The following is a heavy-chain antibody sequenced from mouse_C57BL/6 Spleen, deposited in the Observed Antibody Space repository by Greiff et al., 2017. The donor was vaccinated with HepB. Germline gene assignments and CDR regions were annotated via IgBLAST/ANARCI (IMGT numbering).Heavy chain of an antibody. CDR2: ISDGGSYT. J-gene: IGHJ2*01. Sequence: DVHLVESGGGLVKPGGSLKLSCAASGFTFSSYAMSWVRQTPEKRLEWVATISDGGSYTYYPDNVKGRFTISRDNAKNNLYLQMSHLKSEDTAMYYCAGGLQGYFDYWGQGTTLTVSS. V-gene: IGHV5-4*01. D-gene: IGHD2-4*01. CDR1: GFTFSSYA. CDR3: AGGLQGYFDY.